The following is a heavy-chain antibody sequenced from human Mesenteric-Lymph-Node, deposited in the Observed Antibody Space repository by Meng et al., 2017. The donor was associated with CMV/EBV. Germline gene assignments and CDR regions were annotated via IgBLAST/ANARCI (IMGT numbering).Heavy chain of an antibody. CDR1: GYSFTSYW. CDR3: ARHGDTAMVSRALPH. CDR2: IDPSDSYT. V-gene: IGHV5-10-1*01. Sequence: SGYSFTSYWISWVRQMPGKGLEWMGRIDPSDSYTNYSTSFQGHVTISADKSISTAYLQWSSLKASDTAMYYYARHGDTAMVSRALPHWGQGTLVTVSS. J-gene: IGHJ4*02. D-gene: IGHD5-18*01.